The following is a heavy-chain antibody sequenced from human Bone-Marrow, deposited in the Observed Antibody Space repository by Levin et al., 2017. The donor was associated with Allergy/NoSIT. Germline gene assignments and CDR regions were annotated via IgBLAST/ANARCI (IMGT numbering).Heavy chain of an antibody. J-gene: IGHJ3*02. Sequence: SVKVSCKASGGTSSSFDISWVRQAPGQGLEWMGGIIPLYGTTNYAPKFQGRLTITADESTRTAYMELSSLRSDDTAVYYCARDGIVVATIDGFDIWGQGTRVTVSS. CDR3: ARDGIVVATIDGFDI. CDR1: GGTSSSFD. V-gene: IGHV1-69*13. D-gene: IGHD2-15*01. CDR2: IIPLYGTT.